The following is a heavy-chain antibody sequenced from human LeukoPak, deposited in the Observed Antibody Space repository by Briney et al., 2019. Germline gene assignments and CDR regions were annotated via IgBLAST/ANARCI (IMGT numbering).Heavy chain of an antibody. J-gene: IGHJ4*02. D-gene: IGHD6-13*01. CDR3: ARRGITYSTSFFDS. CDR1: GGPISGGKDF. V-gene: IGHV4-39*01. Sequence: SETLSLTCAVSGGPISGGKDFWGWIRQSPGKGLEWIGSIYYTGSTYYNPSLKSRVTISVDTSKSEFSLMVHSVTAADTAMYYCARRGITYSTSFFDSWGQGTLVTVAS. CDR2: IYYTGST.